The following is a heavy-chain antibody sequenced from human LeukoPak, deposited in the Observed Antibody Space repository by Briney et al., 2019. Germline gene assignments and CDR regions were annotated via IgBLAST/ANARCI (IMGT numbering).Heavy chain of an antibody. J-gene: IGHJ3*02. CDR1: GGSISSSSYY. CDR2: IYYSGST. CDR3: ARGRSHSDAFDI. Sequence: SETLSLTCTVSGGSISSSSYYWGWIRQPPGKGLEWIGSIYYSGSTYYNPSLKSRVTISVDTSKNQFSLKLSSVTAADTAVYYCARGRSHSDAFDIWGQGTMVTVSS. D-gene: IGHD1-26*01. V-gene: IGHV4-39*07.